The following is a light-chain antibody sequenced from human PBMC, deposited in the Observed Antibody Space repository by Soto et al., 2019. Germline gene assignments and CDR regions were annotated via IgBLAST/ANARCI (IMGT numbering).Light chain of an antibody. CDR2: KAS. CDR3: QQYNTYRWT. Sequence: DIQMTQSPSTLSTSVGDRVTITCRASQSISTWLAWYQHKPGKAPKLLIYKASSLQSGVPSRFSGSGSGTEFTLTISSLQPDDFATYYCQQYNTYRWTFGQGTKVEIK. V-gene: IGKV1-5*03. CDR1: QSISTW. J-gene: IGKJ1*01.